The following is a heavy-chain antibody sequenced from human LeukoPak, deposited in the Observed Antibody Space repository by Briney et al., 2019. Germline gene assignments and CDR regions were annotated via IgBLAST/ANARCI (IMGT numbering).Heavy chain of an antibody. CDR1: GGSISSSSYY. CDR2: IYYSGST. D-gene: IGHD3-10*01. J-gene: IGHJ4*02. V-gene: IGHV4-39*01. Sequence: KPSETLSLTCTVSGGSISSSSYYWGWIRQPPGKGLEWIGSIYYSGSTYHNPSLKSRVTISVDTSKNQFSLKLSSVTAADTAVYYCASMVRGTYYFDYWGQGTLVTVSS. CDR3: ASMVRGTYYFDY.